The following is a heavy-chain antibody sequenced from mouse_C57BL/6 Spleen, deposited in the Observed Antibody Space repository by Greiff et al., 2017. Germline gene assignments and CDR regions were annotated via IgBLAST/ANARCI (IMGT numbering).Heavy chain of an antibody. CDR2: IWSGGST. J-gene: IGHJ1*03. CDR3: AITTVVATRDFDV. D-gene: IGHD1-1*01. CDR1: GFSLTSYG. Sequence: VMLVESGPGLVQPSQSLSITCTVSGFSLTSYGVHWVRQSPGKGLEWLGVIWSGGSTDYNAAYISRLSISKDNSKSQVFFKMNSRQADDTAIYYCAITTVVATRDFDVWGTGTTVTVSS. V-gene: IGHV2-2*01.